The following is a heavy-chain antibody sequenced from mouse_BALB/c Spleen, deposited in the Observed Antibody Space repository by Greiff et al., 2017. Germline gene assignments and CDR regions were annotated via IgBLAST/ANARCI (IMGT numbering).Heavy chain of an antibody. CDR2: ISSGGSYT. Sequence: EVQGVESGGGLVKPGGSLKLSCAASGFTFSSYAMSWVRQSPEKRLEWVAEISSGGSYTYYPDTVTGRFTISRDNAKNTLYLEMSSLRSEDTAMYYCARELGRYYFDYWGQGTTLTVSS. J-gene: IGHJ2*01. CDR3: ARELGRYYFDY. D-gene: IGHD4-1*01. V-gene: IGHV5-9-4*01. CDR1: GFTFSSYA.